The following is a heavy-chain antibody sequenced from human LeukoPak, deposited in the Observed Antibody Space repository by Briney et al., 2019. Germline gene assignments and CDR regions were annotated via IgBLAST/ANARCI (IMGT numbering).Heavy chain of an antibody. Sequence: GGSLRLSCAASGFTFSSYGMNWVRQAPAKGLEWVSYISSSGSTIYYADSVKGRFTISRDNAKNSLYLQMNSLRAEDTAVYYCAELGITMIGGVWGKGTTVTISS. CDR3: AELGITMIGGV. J-gene: IGHJ6*04. V-gene: IGHV3-48*03. CDR2: ISSSGSTI. D-gene: IGHD3-10*02. CDR1: GFTFSSYG.